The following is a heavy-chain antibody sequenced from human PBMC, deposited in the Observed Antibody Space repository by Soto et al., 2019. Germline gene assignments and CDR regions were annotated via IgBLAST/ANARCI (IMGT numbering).Heavy chain of an antibody. J-gene: IGHJ4*02. CDR3: ARESYYGSGATVVAY. D-gene: IGHD3-10*01. V-gene: IGHV4-59*01. CDR1: GGSISGYY. CDR2: IYYSGTT. Sequence: SETLSLTCTVSGGSISGYYWSWIRQPPGKGLEWIGYIYYSGTTSYNPSLDSRVTMSVDTSKNQFSLKVNSVTAADTAVYYCARESYYGSGATVVAYWRQGTLVTVSS.